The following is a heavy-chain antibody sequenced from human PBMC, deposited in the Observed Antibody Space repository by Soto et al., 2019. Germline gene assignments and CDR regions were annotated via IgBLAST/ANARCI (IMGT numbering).Heavy chain of an antibody. J-gene: IGHJ4*02. D-gene: IGHD3-3*01. CDR3: AKDTGYDFWSEFDY. V-gene: IGHV3-9*01. CDR2: ISWNSGSI. Sequence: GGSLRLSCAASGFTFDDYAMHWVRQAPGKGLEWVSGISWNSGSIGYADSVKGRFTISRDNAKNSLYLQMNSLRAEDTALYYCAKDTGYDFWSEFDYSGQGTLVTGSS. CDR1: GFTFDDYA.